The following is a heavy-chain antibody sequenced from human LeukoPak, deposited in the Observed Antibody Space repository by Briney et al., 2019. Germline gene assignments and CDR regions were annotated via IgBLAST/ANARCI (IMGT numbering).Heavy chain of an antibody. CDR3: ARGYYDSSGYYLFDY. D-gene: IGHD3-22*01. CDR1: GGSFSGYY. Sequence: PSETLSLTCAVYGGSFSGYYWSWIRQPPGKGLEWIGEINHSGSTNYNPSLKSRVTISVDTSKNQFSLKLSSVTAADTAVYYCARGYYDSSGYYLFDYWGQGTLVTVSS. J-gene: IGHJ4*02. V-gene: IGHV4-34*01. CDR2: INHSGST.